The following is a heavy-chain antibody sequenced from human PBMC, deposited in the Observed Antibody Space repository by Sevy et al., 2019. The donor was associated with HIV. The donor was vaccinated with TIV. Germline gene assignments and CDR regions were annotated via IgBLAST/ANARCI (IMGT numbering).Heavy chain of an antibody. CDR1: GVSISSFY. J-gene: IGHJ4*02. V-gene: IGHV4-59*13. Sequence: SETLSLTCTVSGVSISSFYWSWIRQPPGKGLEWIGNIYYRGSTNYNPSLKSRVTISVDTSKNQFSLKLSSVTAADTAAYYCARRYFYDSRGSPVFDYWGQGTLVTVSS. CDR2: IYYRGST. D-gene: IGHD3-22*01. CDR3: ARRYFYDSRGSPVFDY.